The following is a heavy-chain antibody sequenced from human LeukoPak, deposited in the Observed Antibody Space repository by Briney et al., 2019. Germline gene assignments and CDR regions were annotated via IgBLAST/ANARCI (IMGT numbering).Heavy chain of an antibody. V-gene: IGHV1-2*02. CDR1: GYTFTGYY. CDR3: ARDSWAYSYLHY. CDR2: INPNSGGT. J-gene: IGHJ4*02. Sequence: GASVKVSCKASGYTFTGYYMHWVRQAPGQGLEWMGWINPNSGGTNYAQKLQGRVTMTRDTSISTAYMELSRLRSDDTAVYYCARDSWAYSYLHYWGQGTLVTVSS. D-gene: IGHD3-16*01.